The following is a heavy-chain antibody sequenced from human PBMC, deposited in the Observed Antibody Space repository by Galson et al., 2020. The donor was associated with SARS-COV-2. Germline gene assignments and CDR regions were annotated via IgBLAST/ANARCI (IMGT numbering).Heavy chain of an antibody. Sequence: SETLSLTCAVYGGSFSGYFWSWVRQPPGKEMEWIAEIDHSGNTNYNPSLKSRVTITLDASKNQFSLDLDSVTAADTAVYYCARGPRYCSTTRTCYARQLDSWGQGALVTVSS. CDR1: GGSFSGYF. V-gene: IGHV4-34*01. CDR3: ARGPRYCSTTRTCYARQLDS. D-gene: IGHD2-2*01. CDR2: IDHSGNT. J-gene: IGHJ4*02.